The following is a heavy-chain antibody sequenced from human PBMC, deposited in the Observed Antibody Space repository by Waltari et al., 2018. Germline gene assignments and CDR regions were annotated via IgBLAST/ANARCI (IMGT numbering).Heavy chain of an antibody. CDR2: IRSSSDTI. CDR1: GFTFSSYS. CDR3: ARGEYSLTY. V-gene: IGHV3-48*04. J-gene: IGHJ4*02. Sequence: EVQLVESGGGLVQPGGSLRLSCPACGFTFSSYSMNWVRQAPGKGLEWISYIRSSSDTIYYADSVKGRFTISRDNAKNSLYLQMNSLRVEDTAVYYCARGEYSLTYWGQGTLVTVPS. D-gene: IGHD6-6*01.